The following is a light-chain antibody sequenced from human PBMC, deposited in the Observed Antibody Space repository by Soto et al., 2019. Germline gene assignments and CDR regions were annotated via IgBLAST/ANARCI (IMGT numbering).Light chain of an antibody. CDR1: QSVLSSSNNKNY. J-gene: IGKJ4*01. Sequence: DTVMTQSPDSLAVSLGERASINCKSSQSVLSSSNNKNYLAWYQQKPGQPPKLLIYWASTRESGVPDRFSGSGSETDSTLTISSLQSEDVPVYYCQQYYYIPHTYGGGTKGAIK. CDR2: WAS. V-gene: IGKV4-1*01. CDR3: QQYYYIPHT.